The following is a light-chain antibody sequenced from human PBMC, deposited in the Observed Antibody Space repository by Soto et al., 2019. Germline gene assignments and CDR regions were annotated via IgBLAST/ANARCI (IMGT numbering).Light chain of an antibody. J-gene: IGKJ1*01. V-gene: IGKV3-15*01. Sequence: EIVMTQSPATQSVSPGERATLSCRASQSVSSKLAWYQQKPGQAPRLLIYGASTRATGIPARFSGSGSGTEFTITISSLQSEDFAVYYCQQYNNWPVAFGQGTKVEIK. CDR1: QSVSSK. CDR2: GAS. CDR3: QQYNNWPVA.